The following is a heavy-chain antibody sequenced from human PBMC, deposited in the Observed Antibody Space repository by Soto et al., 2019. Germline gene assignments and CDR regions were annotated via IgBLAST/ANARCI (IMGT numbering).Heavy chain of an antibody. J-gene: IGHJ4*02. CDR1: GFTFSNYA. D-gene: IGHD2-15*01. CDR2: ISGSGRST. Sequence: EVQLLESGGGSVQPGGSLRLSCSASGFTFSNYAMSWVRQAPGTGLEWVASISGSGRSTNYADSVKGRFTISRDNSKNTLAVQMSSLRAEDTAVYYCARDGGNICSGGSCYFQAPDYWGQGTLVTVSP. V-gene: IGHV3-23*01. CDR3: ARDGGNICSGGSCYFQAPDY.